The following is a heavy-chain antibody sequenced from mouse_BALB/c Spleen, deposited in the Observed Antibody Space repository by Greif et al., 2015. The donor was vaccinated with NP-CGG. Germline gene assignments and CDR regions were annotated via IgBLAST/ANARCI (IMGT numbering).Heavy chain of an antibody. CDR3: ARGLDWFAY. V-gene: IGHV1S81*02. J-gene: IGHJ3*01. D-gene: IGHD2-13*01. CDR1: GYTFTSYW. Sequence: VKLQESGAELVKPGAPVKLSCKASGYTFTSYWMHWVKQRPGQGLEWIGEINPSNGRTNYNEKFKSKATLTVDKSSSTAYMQLSSLTSEDSAVYYCARGLDWFAYWGQGTLVTVSA. CDR2: INPSNGRT.